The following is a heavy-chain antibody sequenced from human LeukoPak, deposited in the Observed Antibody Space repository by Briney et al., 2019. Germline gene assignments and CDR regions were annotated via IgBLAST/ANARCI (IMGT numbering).Heavy chain of an antibody. D-gene: IGHD3-22*01. CDR3: VRGRGIYYDSSGYYYGGDFVDFDY. CDR1: GGSISSYY. V-gene: IGHV4-59*01. CDR2: IYYSGRT. J-gene: IGHJ4*02. Sequence: SETLSLTCTVSGGSISSYYWSWIRQPPGKGLEWIGYIYYSGRTNYNPSLKSRVTISVDPSKNQFSLKLSSVTAADTAVYYCVRGRGIYYDSSGYYYGGDFVDFDYWGQGTLVTVSS.